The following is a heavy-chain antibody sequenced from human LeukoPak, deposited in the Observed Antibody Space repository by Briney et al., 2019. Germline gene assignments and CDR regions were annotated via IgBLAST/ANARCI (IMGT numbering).Heavy chain of an antibody. CDR2: IIPIFGAA. CDR1: GGTFSSYA. Sequence: GASVKVSCKASGGTFSSYAISWVRQAPGQGPEWMGGIIPIFGAANYAQKFQGRVTITADESTSTAYMELSSLRSEDTAVYYCARVKSSSVDAFDIWGQGTMVTVSS. D-gene: IGHD1-26*01. J-gene: IGHJ3*02. CDR3: ARVKSSSVDAFDI. V-gene: IGHV1-69*13.